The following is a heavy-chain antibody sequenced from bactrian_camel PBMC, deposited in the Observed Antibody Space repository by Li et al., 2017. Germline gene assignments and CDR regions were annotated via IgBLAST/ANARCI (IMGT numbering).Heavy chain of an antibody. CDR2: IDGDGNP. Sequence: HVQLVESGGGSVQAGGSLKLSCTSGHFISTCMAWFRQVPGKEREGVASIDGDGNPTYGDSVKGRFTISKDNRDNSLYLQINNLKPEDTAMYYCAMQRSNGASYCYLDPVWEYAYWGQGTQVTVS. CDR3: AMQRSNGASYCYLDPVWEYAY. J-gene: IGHJ4*01. D-gene: IGHD2*01. V-gene: IGHV3S53*01. CDR1: GHFISTC.